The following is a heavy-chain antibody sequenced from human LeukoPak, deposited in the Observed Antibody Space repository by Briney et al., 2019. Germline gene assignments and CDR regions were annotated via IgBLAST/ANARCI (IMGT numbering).Heavy chain of an antibody. CDR3: ARFYYSGSGRLLGY. D-gene: IGHD3-10*01. V-gene: IGHV3-7*01. CDR1: GFTFSTYW. CDR2: INQDGSEK. J-gene: IGHJ4*02. Sequence: GGSLRLSCAASGFTFSTYWMSWVRQAPGKGLEWVANINQDGSEKYFMDYVKGRFTISRDNAKNSLYLQMDSLRAEDTAVYYCARFYYSGSGRLLGYWDQGTLVTVSS.